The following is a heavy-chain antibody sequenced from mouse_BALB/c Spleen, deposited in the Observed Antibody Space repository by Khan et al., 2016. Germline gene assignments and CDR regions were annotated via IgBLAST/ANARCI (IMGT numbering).Heavy chain of an antibody. CDR2: ISSGGSS. CDR1: GFTFSSYA. Sequence: EVELVESGGGLVKPGGSLKFSCAASGFTFSSYAMSWVRQTPEKRLEWVASISSGGSSFYPDILKDRFTISRDNARNILYLQMSSLRSEVTGMYYCATKVYYFDYWGQGTTLTVSS. V-gene: IGHV5-6-5*01. J-gene: IGHJ2*01. CDR3: ATKVYYFDY.